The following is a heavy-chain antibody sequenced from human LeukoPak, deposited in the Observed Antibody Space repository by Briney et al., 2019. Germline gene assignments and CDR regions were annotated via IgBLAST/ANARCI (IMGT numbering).Heavy chain of an antibody. D-gene: IGHD5-12*01. CDR2: ISSSSSTI. Sequence: GGSLRLSCAASGFTFSSYSMNWVRQAPGKGLEWVSYISSSSSTICYADSVKGRFTISRDNAKNSLHLQMSSLRAEDTAVYYCAREEVATIIDYWGQGTLVTVSS. J-gene: IGHJ4*02. CDR3: AREEVATIIDY. V-gene: IGHV3-48*01. CDR1: GFTFSSYS.